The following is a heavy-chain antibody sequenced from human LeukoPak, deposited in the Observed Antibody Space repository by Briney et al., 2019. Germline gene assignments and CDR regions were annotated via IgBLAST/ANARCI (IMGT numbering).Heavy chain of an antibody. J-gene: IGHJ5*02. D-gene: IGHD3-16*01. CDR3: ARDRWGSNWFDP. V-gene: IGHV3-48*01. CDR2: ISSSSSTI. Sequence: PGGSLRLSCAASGFTFSSYGMHWVRQAPGKGLEWVSYISSSSSTIYYADSVKGRFTISRDNSKNTLYLQMNSLRAEDTAVYYCARDRWGSNWFDPWGQGTLVTVSS. CDR1: GFTFSSYG.